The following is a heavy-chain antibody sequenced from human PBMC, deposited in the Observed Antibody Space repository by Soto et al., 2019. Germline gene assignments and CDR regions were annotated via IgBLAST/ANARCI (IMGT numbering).Heavy chain of an antibody. Sequence: ASVKVSWKASGYTFTSYAMHWVRQAPGQRLEWMGWINAGNGNTKYSQKFQGRVTITRDTSASTAYMELSSLRSEDTAVYYCARGKRLRPDDAFDIWGQGTMVTVSS. V-gene: IGHV1-3*01. J-gene: IGHJ3*02. CDR1: GYTFTSYA. CDR3: ARGKRLRPDDAFDI. D-gene: IGHD5-12*01. CDR2: INAGNGNT.